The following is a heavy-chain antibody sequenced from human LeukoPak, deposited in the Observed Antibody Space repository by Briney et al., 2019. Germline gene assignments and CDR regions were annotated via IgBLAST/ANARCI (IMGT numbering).Heavy chain of an antibody. D-gene: IGHD3-9*01. CDR1: GGSISSSNYY. Sequence: SETLSLTCTVSGGSISSSNYYWGWIRQPPGKGLEWIGSIFYSGSTYYNPFLKSRVTISVDTSNNDFSLNLTSVTAADTAVYYCATEFYDFLSGESWFDPWGQGALDTVS. J-gene: IGHJ5*02. CDR3: ATEFYDFLSGESWFDP. V-gene: IGHV4-39*07. CDR2: IFYSGST.